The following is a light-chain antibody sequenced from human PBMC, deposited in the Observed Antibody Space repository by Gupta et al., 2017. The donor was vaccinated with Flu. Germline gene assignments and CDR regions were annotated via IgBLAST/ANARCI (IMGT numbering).Light chain of an antibody. V-gene: IGLV3-9*01. CDR2: RSN. CDR1: DIGSKD. Sequence: SSELTQPLSVSLALGPTARITCGGNDIGSKDVHWYQQKPAQDPVLVIYRSNNRPAGIPERFSGSASGNTATLTIRRAQDGDEDDYYCQVWDSSIAVFGTGTRVTVL. CDR3: QVWDSSIAV. J-gene: IGLJ1*01.